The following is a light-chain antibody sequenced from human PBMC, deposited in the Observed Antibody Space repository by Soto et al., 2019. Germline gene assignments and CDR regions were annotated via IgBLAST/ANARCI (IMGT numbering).Light chain of an antibody. Sequence: QSVVTQPASVSGSPGQSITISCTGTSSDVGSYNLVSWYQQHPGKAPKLMIYEGSKRPSGVSNRFSGSKSGNTASLTISGLQAEDEADYYCCSYAGSSNFVVFGGGTQLTVL. CDR1: SSDVGSYNL. J-gene: IGLJ2*01. CDR2: EGS. V-gene: IGLV2-23*01. CDR3: CSYAGSSNFVV.